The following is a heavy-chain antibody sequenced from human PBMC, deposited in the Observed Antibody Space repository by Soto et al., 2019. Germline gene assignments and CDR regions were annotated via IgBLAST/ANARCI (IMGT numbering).Heavy chain of an antibody. D-gene: IGHD3-9*01. V-gene: IGHV3-30*18. CDR1: GFTFSTYG. CDR3: ANDPGGIDIFHY. J-gene: IGHJ4*02. Sequence: QVQLVESGGGVVQPGRSLRLSCAASGFTFSTYGMHWVRQAPGKGLEWVAVISYNGRNEYYADSVKGRFTISRDNSKNTLYLQMDRLRAEDTAVYYCANDPGGIDIFHYWGQGTLVVVSS. CDR2: ISYNGRNE.